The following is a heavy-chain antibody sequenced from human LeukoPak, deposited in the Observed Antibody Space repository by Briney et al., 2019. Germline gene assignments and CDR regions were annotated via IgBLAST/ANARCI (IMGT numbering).Heavy chain of an antibody. CDR1: GGSFSGYY. V-gene: IGHV4-34*01. Sequence: SETLSLTCAVYGGSFSGYYWSWIRQPPGKGLEWIGEINHSGSTNYNPSLKSRVTISVDTSKNQFSLKLSSVTAADTAVYYCARVGWNYGSGSYRNRFDPWGQGTLVTVSS. CDR2: INHSGST. CDR3: ARVGWNYGSGSYRNRFDP. D-gene: IGHD3-10*01. J-gene: IGHJ5*02.